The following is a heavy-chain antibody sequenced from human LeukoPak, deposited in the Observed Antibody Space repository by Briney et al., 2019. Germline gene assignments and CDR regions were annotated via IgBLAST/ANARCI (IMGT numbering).Heavy chain of an antibody. V-gene: IGHV4-59*08. D-gene: IGHD3-10*01. CDR2: IYYSGST. J-gene: IGHJ4*02. Sequence: PSETLSLTCTVSGDSIINYYWSWIRQSPGKGLEWIGYIYYSGSTKYNPSLKSRVTISVDTSKNQFFLKLSSVTAADTAVYYCARHRGSGSPYFDYWGQGTLVTVSS. CDR1: GDSIINYY. CDR3: ARHRGSGSPYFDY.